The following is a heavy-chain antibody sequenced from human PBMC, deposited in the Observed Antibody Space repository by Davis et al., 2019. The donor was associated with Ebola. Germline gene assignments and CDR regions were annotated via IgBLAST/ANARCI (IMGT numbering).Heavy chain of an antibody. CDR1: GYTFDSHA. J-gene: IGHJ5*02. CDR3: ARDADDVLTGSNWFDP. V-gene: IGHV1-3*04. D-gene: IGHD3-9*01. Sequence: ASVQVSCKASGYTFDSHAMHWVRQAPGQRLEYMGWINTATGYTIYSQKFQGRVTMTRDTSASTAHMELSGLTSEDTALYYCARDADDVLTGSNWFDPWGQGTLVFVSS. CDR2: INTATGYT.